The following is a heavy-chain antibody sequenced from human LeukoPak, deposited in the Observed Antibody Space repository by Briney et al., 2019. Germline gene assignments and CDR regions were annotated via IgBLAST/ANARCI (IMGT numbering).Heavy chain of an antibody. CDR1: GGSISSGDYY. J-gene: IGHJ6*02. D-gene: IGHD2-2*01. CDR2: IYYSGST. V-gene: IGHV4-30-4*01. CDR3: ARGIVAVPAAHYLYYYGMDV. Sequence: PSETLSLTCTVSGGSISSGDYYWSWIRQPPGKGLEWIGYIYYSGSTYYNPSLKSRVTISVDTSKNQFSLKLSSVTAADTAVYYCARGIVAVPAAHYLYYYGMDVWGQGTTVTVSS.